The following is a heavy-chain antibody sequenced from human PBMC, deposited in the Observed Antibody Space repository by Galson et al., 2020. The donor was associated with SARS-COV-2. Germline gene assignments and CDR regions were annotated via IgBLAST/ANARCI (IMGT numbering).Heavy chain of an antibody. CDR1: GFTFSSYG. J-gene: IGHJ4*01. D-gene: IGHD4-17*01. CDR2: IWYDGSNK. CDR3: AREGTVTTSGLDY. Sequence: GGSLRLSCAASGFTFSSYGMHWVRQAPGKGLEWVAVIWYDGSNKYYADSVKGRFTISRDNSKNTLYLQMNSLRAEDTAVYYCAREGTVTTSGLDYWGHGTLVTVSS. V-gene: IGHV3-33*01.